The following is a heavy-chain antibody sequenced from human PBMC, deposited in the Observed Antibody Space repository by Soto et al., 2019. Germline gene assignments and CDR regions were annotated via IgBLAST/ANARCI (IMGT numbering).Heavy chain of an antibody. CDR2: ISYNGAT. CDR1: GASIRSFY. CDR3: ARRTLFQNFVGV. D-gene: IGHD1-7*01. J-gene: IGHJ6*04. Sequence: PSETLSLTCTVSGASIRSFYGSWLRQPPGKGLEWIGYISYNGATFYNPALKSRVTISVDTSKSQFSLRLTFVTAADTAVYYCARRTLFQNFVGVWGKGTTVTVSS. V-gene: IGHV4-59*08.